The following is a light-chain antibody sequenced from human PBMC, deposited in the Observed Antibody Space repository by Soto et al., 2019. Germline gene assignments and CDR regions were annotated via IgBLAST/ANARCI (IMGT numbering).Light chain of an antibody. CDR3: QQRSNWLFT. J-gene: IGKJ3*01. CDR1: QSVSSS. Sequence: EIVLTQSPATLSLSPGERATLSCRASQSVSSSLAWYQQKPGQAPRLLIYDASNRATGIPARFSGSGSGTDFNLTISSLEPEDFAVYYCQQRSNWLFTFGPGTKVDIK. V-gene: IGKV3-11*01. CDR2: DAS.